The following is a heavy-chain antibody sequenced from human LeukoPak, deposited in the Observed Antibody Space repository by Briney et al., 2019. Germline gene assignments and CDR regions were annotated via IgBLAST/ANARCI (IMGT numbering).Heavy chain of an antibody. J-gene: IGHJ3*02. CDR3: ARGPFIGAFDI. D-gene: IGHD2-15*01. V-gene: IGHV1-69*01. CDR1: GGTFSSYA. Sequence: GASVKVSCKASGGTFSSYAISWVRQAPGQGLEWMGGIIPIFGTANYAQKFQGRVTITADESTSTAYTELSSLRSEDTAVYYCARGPFIGAFDIWGQGTMVTVSS. CDR2: IIPIFGTA.